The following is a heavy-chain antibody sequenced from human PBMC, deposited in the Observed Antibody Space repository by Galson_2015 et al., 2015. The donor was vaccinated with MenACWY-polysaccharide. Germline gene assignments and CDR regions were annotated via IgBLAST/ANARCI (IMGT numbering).Heavy chain of an antibody. Sequence: SLRLSCAASGFTFSSYWMHWVRQAPGKGLVWVSRINSDGSSTSYADSVKGRFTNSRDNAKNTLYLQMYSLRAEDTAVYYCAKYSSSSHAVDHWGQGTLVTVSP. J-gene: IGHJ4*02. CDR1: GFTFSSYW. V-gene: IGHV3-74*01. D-gene: IGHD6-6*01. CDR3: AKYSSSSHAVDH. CDR2: INSDGSST.